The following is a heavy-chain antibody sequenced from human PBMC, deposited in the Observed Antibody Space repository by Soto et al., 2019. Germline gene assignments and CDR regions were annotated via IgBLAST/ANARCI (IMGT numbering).Heavy chain of an antibody. Sequence: VGSLRLSCESSVFTFNIHWMTCVRQAPGKGLEWVASIKHDGSEEYYVDSVKGRFTMYRDNARNSLYLQLSSLRAEDAALYYCARDSSRANFEYWGQGALVTVSS. CDR2: IKHDGSEE. D-gene: IGHD6-13*01. J-gene: IGHJ4*02. CDR3: ARDSSRANFEY. V-gene: IGHV3-7*01. CDR1: VFTFNIHW.